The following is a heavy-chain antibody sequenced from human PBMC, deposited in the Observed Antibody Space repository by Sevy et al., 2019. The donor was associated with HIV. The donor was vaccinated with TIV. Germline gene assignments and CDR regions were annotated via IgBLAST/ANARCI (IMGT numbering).Heavy chain of an antibody. Sequence: GESLKISCKASGYSFTAYWIGWVRHMPGKGLTWMGILFPGNPDVRSFEGHVTVSVDKSVNTAYLQWGSLKASDSAIYYCARGGHLPLDAFNLWGQGTMVTVSS. D-gene: IGHD2-15*01. CDR2: LFPGNPDV. J-gene: IGHJ3*01. CDR1: GYSFTAYW. V-gene: IGHV5-51*01. CDR3: ARGGHLPLDAFNL.